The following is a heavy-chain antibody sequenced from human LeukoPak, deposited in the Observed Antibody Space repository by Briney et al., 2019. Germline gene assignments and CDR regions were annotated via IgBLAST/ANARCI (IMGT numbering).Heavy chain of an antibody. D-gene: IGHD5-12*01. CDR3: ARVLVMTYSGYDPHYYYYMDV. V-gene: IGHV4-39*07. Sequence: SETLSLTCTVSGGSISSSPYYWGWIRQPPGKGLEWIGSIYYSGSTYYNPSLKSRVTISVDTSKNQFSLKLSSVTAADTAVYYCARVLVMTYSGYDPHYYYYMDVWGKGTTVTVSS. J-gene: IGHJ6*03. CDR2: IYYSGST. CDR1: GGSISSSPYY.